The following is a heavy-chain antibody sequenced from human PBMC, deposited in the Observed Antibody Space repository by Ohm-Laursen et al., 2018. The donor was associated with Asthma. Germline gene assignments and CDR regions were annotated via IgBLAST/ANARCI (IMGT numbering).Heavy chain of an antibody. CDR3: ARIGPEWELPGREYSHIH. CDR1: GYTFSRYS. J-gene: IGHJ1*01. CDR2: ISTASSFI. Sequence: GSLRLSCAASGYTFSRYSIHWVRQIPGKGLEWVASISTASSFIYYADSVRGRFTTSRDNARNSVYLQMNSLRAEDTALYYCARIGPEWELPGREYSHIHWGQGTLVTVSS. V-gene: IGHV3-21*01. D-gene: IGHD1-26*01.